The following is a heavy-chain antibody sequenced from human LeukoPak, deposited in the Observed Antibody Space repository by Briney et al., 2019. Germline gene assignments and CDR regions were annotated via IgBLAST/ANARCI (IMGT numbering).Heavy chain of an antibody. D-gene: IGHD1-20*01. J-gene: IGHJ4*02. CDR1: GFSISFYS. Sequence: GGSLRLSCAASGFSISFYSMSWVRQAPGKGLEWVSSISSSSSYIYYADSVKGRFTISRDNAKNSLYLQMNSLRAEDTAVYYCARGYNWNLDYWGQGTLVTVSS. CDR3: ARGYNWNLDY. CDR2: ISSSSSYI. V-gene: IGHV3-21*01.